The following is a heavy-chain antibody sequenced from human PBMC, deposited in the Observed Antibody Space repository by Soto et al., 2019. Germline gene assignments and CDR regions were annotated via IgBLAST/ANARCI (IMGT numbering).Heavy chain of an antibody. V-gene: IGHV3-48*01. J-gene: IGHJ3*01. CDR2: ISSGSSTI. CDR1: RFTFSTYS. CDR3: ASYNWNDVKAFDF. D-gene: IGHD1-1*01. Sequence: GGSLRLSCAASRFTFSTYSMNWVRQAPGKGLEWVSYISSGSSTIYYADSVKGRFTISRDNARNSLYLQMNSLRAEDTAVYYCASYNWNDVKAFDFWGQGTVVTVSS.